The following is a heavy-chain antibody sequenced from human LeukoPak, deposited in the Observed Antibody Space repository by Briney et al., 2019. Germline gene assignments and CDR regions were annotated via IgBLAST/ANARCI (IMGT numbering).Heavy chain of an antibody. CDR1: GFIFSRFW. Sequence: GGSLRLSCAASGFIFSRFWMHWVRQAPGKGLVWVSRINSDGSSTSYADSVKGRFIISRDNSKNTLYLQMNSLRAEDTAVYYCAKGQDTYGHPFDYWGQGTLVTVSS. CDR3: AKGQDTYGHPFDY. J-gene: IGHJ4*02. D-gene: IGHD5-18*01. V-gene: IGHV3-74*01. CDR2: INSDGSST.